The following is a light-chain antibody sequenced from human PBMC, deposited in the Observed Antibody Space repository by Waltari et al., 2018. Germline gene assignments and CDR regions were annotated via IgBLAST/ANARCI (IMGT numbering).Light chain of an antibody. CDR3: QQYGSSPRT. V-gene: IGKV3-20*01. CDR1: QSVSSSY. CDR2: GAS. J-gene: IGKJ5*01. Sequence: EIVLTQSPGTLSLSPGERAPLSCRASQSVSSSYLAWYQQKPGQAPRLLMYGASSRATGIPDRFSGSGSGTDFTLTISRLEPEDCAVYYCQQYGSSPRTFGQGTRLEIK.